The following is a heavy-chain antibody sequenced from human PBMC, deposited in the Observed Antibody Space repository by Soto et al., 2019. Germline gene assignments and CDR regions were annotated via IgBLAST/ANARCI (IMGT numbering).Heavy chain of an antibody. V-gene: IGHV4-39*02. Sequence: SETLSLTCTVSGGSISSSSYYWGWIRQPPGKGLEWIGSIYYSGSTYYNPSLKSRVTISVDTSKNQFSLKLSSVTAADTAVYYCARDSYDFWSGYYVGYYYYGIDVWGQGTTVTVSS. D-gene: IGHD3-3*01. J-gene: IGHJ6*02. CDR3: ARDSYDFWSGYYVGYYYYGIDV. CDR2: IYYSGST. CDR1: GGSISSSSYY.